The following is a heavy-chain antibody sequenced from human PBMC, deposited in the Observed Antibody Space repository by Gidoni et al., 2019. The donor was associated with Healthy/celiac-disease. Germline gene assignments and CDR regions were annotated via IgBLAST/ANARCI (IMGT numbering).Heavy chain of an antibody. D-gene: IGHD1-1*01. CDR1: GFTFSSYS. CDR2: ISRSSSYI. Sequence: EVQLVESGGGLVKPGASLRLSCAASGFTFSSYSMNWVRQAPGKGLEWVSSISRSSSYIYYADSVKGRFTISRDNAKNSLYLQMTILRAEDTAVYYCARLRKLEPEGYWGQGTLVTVSS. V-gene: IGHV3-21*01. J-gene: IGHJ4*02. CDR3: ARLRKLEPEGY.